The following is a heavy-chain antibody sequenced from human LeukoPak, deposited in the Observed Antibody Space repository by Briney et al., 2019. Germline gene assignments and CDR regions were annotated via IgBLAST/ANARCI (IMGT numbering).Heavy chain of an antibody. CDR2: IIPIFGTA. V-gene: IGHV1-69*05. D-gene: IGHD3-22*01. CDR1: GGTFSSYA. Sequence: ASVKVSCKASGGTFSSYAISWVRQAPGQGLEWRGGIIPIFGTANYAQKFQGRVTITTDESTSTAYMELSSLRSEDTAVYYCAREGDYYASSGYNRDAFDIWGQGTMVTVSS. CDR3: AREGDYYASSGYNRDAFDI. J-gene: IGHJ3*02.